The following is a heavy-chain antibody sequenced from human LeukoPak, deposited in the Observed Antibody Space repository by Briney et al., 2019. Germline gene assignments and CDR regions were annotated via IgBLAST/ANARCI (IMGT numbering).Heavy chain of an antibody. CDR3: TRVLAVAGKLAGYYGMDV. V-gene: IGHV3-49*04. CDR2: ISCKAYGGTT. CDR1: GFTFGDYI. Sequence: GRSLRLSCTASGFTFGDYIMNWVPQAPGKGLKWVAFISCKAYGGTTEYAASVKGRFTISRDDSKSIAYLQINNLKSDDTAEYYCTRVLAVAGKLAGYYGMDVWGQGTTVTVSS. D-gene: IGHD6-19*01. J-gene: IGHJ6*02.